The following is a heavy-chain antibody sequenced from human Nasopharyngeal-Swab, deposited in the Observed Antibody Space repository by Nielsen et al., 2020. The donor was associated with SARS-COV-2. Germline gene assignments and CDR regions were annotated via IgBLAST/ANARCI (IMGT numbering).Heavy chain of an antibody. CDR1: GHSIRGADYY. CDR3: ARGPDQVHSFDS. D-gene: IGHD2-2*01. J-gene: IGHJ4*02. Sequence: GSLRLSCSVSGHSIRGADYYWTWLRLLPGKGLEWIGEINHRGGTAYRSSLKSRVSISVDTSKNQFSLELRSVTAADTAVYFCARGPDQVHSFDSWDQGRLVTVSS. CDR2: INHRGGT. V-gene: IGHV4-34*01.